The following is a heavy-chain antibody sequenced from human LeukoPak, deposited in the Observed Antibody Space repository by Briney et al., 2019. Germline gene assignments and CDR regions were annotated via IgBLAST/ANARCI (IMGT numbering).Heavy chain of an antibody. V-gene: IGHV2-5*02. CDR3: AHRLAVPGQYYFDY. CDR1: GFALRTRGEG. D-gene: IGHD6-19*01. CDR2: IYWDDDK. Sequence: SGPTLFKPTSTLAFNCTFSGFALRTRGEGVGWIRQPPGKALEWLSLIYWDDDKHYSPSLKSRLTITKDTSKNQVVLTITNMDPVDTATYFCAHRLAVPGQYYFDYWGQGTLVTVSS. J-gene: IGHJ4*02.